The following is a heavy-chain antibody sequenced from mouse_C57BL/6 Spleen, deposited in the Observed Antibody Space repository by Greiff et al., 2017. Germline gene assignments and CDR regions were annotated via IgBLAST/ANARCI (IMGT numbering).Heavy chain of an antibody. D-gene: IGHD3-2*02. CDR1: GYTFTSYG. V-gene: IGHV1-81*01. Sequence: VKLMESGAELARPGASVKLSCKASGYTFTSYGISWVKQRTGQGLEWIGEIYPRSGNTYYNEKFKGKATLTADKSSSTAYMELRSLTSEDSAVYFCASGGSGDYAMDYWGQGTSVTVSS. CDR2: IYPRSGNT. CDR3: ASGGSGDYAMDY. J-gene: IGHJ4*01.